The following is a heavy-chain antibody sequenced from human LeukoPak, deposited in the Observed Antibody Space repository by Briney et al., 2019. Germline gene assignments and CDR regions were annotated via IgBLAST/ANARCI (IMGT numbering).Heavy chain of an antibody. V-gene: IGHV4-59*01. D-gene: IGHD5-18*01. CDR1: GDSISSYY. CDR2: IYYSGST. Sequence: PSETLSLTCTVPGDSISSYYWSWIRQPPGKGLEWVGYIYYSGSTNYNPSLKSRVTISVDSSKNQFSLKLSSVTAADTAVYYCARTTEGGYTYDFFYYYYMDVWGKGTTVTISS. J-gene: IGHJ6*03. CDR3: ARTTEGGYTYDFFYYYYMDV.